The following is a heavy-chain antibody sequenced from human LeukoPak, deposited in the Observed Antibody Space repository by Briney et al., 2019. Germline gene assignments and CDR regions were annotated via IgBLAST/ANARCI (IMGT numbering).Heavy chain of an antibody. CDR1: GFTFSDYY. CDR2: ISSSGSTI. Sequence: GGSLRLSCAASGFTFSDYYMSWIRQAPGKGLEWVSYISSSGSTIYYADSVKGRFTISRDNAKNSLYLQMNSLRAEDAAVYYCARELSSSPAEYFQHWGQGTLVTVSS. D-gene: IGHD6-13*01. V-gene: IGHV3-11*04. CDR3: ARELSSSPAEYFQH. J-gene: IGHJ1*01.